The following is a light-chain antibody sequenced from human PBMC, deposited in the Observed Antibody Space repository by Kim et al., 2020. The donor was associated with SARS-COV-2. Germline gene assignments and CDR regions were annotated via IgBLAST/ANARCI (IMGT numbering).Light chain of an antibody. CDR3: YQSSSLPHT. Sequence: EVVLTQSPDFQSVTPKQTVTITCRASQGIGRDLHWYQQKPDQSPKILIKYASMTFSGVPSRFSGSGSGTDFTLTTNSLEAEDAATYFCYQSSSLPHTFGQGTKVDIK. CDR2: YAS. V-gene: IGKV6-21*01. J-gene: IGKJ1*01. CDR1: QGIGRD.